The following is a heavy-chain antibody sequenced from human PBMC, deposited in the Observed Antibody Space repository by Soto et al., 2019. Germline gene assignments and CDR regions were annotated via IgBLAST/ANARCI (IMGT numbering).Heavy chain of an antibody. Sequence: ASVKVSCKASGYTFINFDTSWVRQAAGQGLEWLGWMNPGSGKTGYASKFQGRVAMTRDASTGTSHLELSSPTSDDTAVYYCARMASAGTLSWFDPWGQGTLVTVSS. J-gene: IGHJ5*02. V-gene: IGHV1-8*02. CDR1: GYTFINFD. CDR2: MNPGSGKT. CDR3: ARMASAGTLSWFDP. D-gene: IGHD6-13*01.